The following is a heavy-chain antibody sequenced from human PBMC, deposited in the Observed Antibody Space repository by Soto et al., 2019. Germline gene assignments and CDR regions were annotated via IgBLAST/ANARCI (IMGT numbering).Heavy chain of an antibody. V-gene: IGHV4-59*01. Sequence: PSETLSLTCTVSGGSIGSYYWSWVGQRPGKGLEWIGYIYYSGSTNYNPSLKSRVTISVDTSKNQFSLKLSSVTAADTAVYYCARERWNSHYYYNGMDVWGQGTTVTVSS. CDR3: ARERWNSHYYYNGMDV. CDR2: IYYSGST. CDR1: GGSIGSYY. D-gene: IGHD1-1*01. J-gene: IGHJ6*02.